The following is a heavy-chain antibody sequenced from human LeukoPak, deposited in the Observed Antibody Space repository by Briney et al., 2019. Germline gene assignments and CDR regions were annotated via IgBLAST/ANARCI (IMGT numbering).Heavy chain of an antibody. J-gene: IGHJ4*02. CDR3: ARDDYGDYEGGFDY. CDR1: GYTFTGYY. D-gene: IGHD4-17*01. V-gene: IGHV1-2*02. Sequence: ASVKVSCKASGYTFTGYYMHWVRQAPGQGLEWMGWINPNSGGTNYAQKFQGRVTMTRDTSTSTVYMELSSLRSEDTAVYYCARDDYGDYEGGFDYWGQGTLVTVSS. CDR2: INPNSGGT.